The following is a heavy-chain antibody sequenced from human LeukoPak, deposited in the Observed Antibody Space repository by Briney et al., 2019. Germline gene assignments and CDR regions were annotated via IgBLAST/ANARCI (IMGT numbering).Heavy chain of an antibody. CDR3: ARVGVRGVIYYYMDV. CDR2: ISSSSGYI. J-gene: IGHJ6*03. V-gene: IGHV3-21*01. CDR1: GFTFSSDS. D-gene: IGHD3-10*01. Sequence: GGSLRLSCAASGFTFSSDSKSGGRQAPAGGREGVSAISSSSGYIYYAASVKGRFTISRDNAKNSLYLQMNSLRAEDTAVYYCARVGVRGVIYYYMDVWGKGTTVTVSS.